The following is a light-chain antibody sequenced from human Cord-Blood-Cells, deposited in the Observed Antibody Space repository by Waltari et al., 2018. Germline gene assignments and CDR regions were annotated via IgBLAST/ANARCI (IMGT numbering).Light chain of an antibody. Sequence: DIQMTQSPSSLSASVGDRVTITCRASQSISSYVNWYQHKPGKAPKLLIYSASSLQSGVPSRFSGSGSGTDFTLTISSLQPEDFETYYCQQSYSTPFTFGPGTKVDIK. J-gene: IGKJ3*01. CDR3: QQSYSTPFT. CDR1: QSISSY. V-gene: IGKV1-39*01. CDR2: SAS.